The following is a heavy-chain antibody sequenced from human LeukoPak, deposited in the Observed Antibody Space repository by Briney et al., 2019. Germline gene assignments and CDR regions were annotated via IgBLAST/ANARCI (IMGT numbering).Heavy chain of an antibody. CDR2: IWYDGSNK. D-gene: IGHD3-10*01. CDR3: ASSGGLSYGSGKNRYYYYYYGMDV. Sequence: AGGSLRLSCAASGFTFSSYGMHWVRQAPGKGLEWVAVIWYDGSNKYYADSVKGRFTISRDNSKNTPYLQMNSLRAEDTAVYYCASSGGLSYGSGKNRYYYYYYGMDVWGQGTTVTVSS. J-gene: IGHJ6*02. CDR1: GFTFSSYG. V-gene: IGHV3-33*01.